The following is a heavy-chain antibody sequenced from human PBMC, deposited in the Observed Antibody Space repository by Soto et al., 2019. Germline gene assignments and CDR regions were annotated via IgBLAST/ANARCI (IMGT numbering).Heavy chain of an antibody. CDR2: IYSGGST. V-gene: IGHV3-53*04. CDR3: AIVGPYSSSWENYYYYGMDV. CDR1: GFTVSSNY. Sequence: PGESLKISCAASGFTVSSNYMSWVRQAPGKGLEWVSVIYSGGSTYYADSVKGRFTISRHNSKNTLYLQMNSLRAEDTAVYYCAIVGPYSSSWENYYYYGMDVWGQGTTVTVSS. J-gene: IGHJ6*02. D-gene: IGHD6-13*01.